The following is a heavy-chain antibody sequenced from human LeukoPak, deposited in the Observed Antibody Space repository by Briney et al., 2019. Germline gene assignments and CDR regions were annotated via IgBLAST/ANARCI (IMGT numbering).Heavy chain of an antibody. V-gene: IGHV3-9*03. D-gene: IGHD6-13*01. J-gene: IGHJ4*02. CDR1: GFTFDDYA. CDR3: AKGMYSSSWPQGYFDY. CDR2: ISWNSGSI. Sequence: PGGSLRLSCAASGFTFDDYAMHWVRQAPGKGLEWVSGISWNSGSIGYADSVKGRFTISRDNAKNSLYLQMNSLRAEDMALYYCAKGMYSSSWPQGYFDYWGRGTLVTVSS.